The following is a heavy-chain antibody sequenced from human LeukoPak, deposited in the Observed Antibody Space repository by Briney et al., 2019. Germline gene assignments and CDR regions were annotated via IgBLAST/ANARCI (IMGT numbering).Heavy chain of an antibody. D-gene: IGHD2-15*01. CDR1: TFTFSNAW. CDR2: IKSKSDGGTT. CDR3: TTAPRGYCSGGSCSYAFDI. Sequence: KTGGSLRLSCAASTFTFSNAWMSWVSQAPGKGLEWVGRIKSKSDGGTTDYAAPVKGRSTISRDDSKNTLYLQMNSLKTEDTAVYYCTTAPRGYCSGGSCSYAFDIWGQGTMVTVSS. J-gene: IGHJ3*02. V-gene: IGHV3-15*01.